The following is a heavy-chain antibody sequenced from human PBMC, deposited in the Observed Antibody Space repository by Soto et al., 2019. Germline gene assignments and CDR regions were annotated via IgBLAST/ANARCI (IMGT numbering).Heavy chain of an antibody. J-gene: IGHJ4*02. Sequence: SETLSLTCTVSGGSISSYYWSWIRQPPGKGLEWIGYIYYSGSTNYNPSLKSRVTISVDTSKNQFSLKLSSVTAADTAVYYCVRGTSSTWYACDYWGQGTLVTVSS. CDR3: VRGTSSTWYACDY. D-gene: IGHD6-13*01. V-gene: IGHV4-59*01. CDR1: GGSISSYY. CDR2: IYYSGST.